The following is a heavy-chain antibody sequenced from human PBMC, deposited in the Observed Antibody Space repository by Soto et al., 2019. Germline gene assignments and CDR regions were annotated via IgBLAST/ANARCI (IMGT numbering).Heavy chain of an antibody. CDR2: IYYSGST. Sequence: PSETPFLTCTVCGSTISSSSYYWGWIRQPPGQGLKWIGSIYYSGSTYYKPSFKNRVTTSVVTSKNRLCLKRSSVSAADTAVYYCARPRGVSTYLFDYWGQGTLVTVSS. D-gene: IGHD2-8*01. CDR3: ARPRGVSTYLFDY. J-gene: IGHJ4*02. CDR1: GSTISSSSYY. V-gene: IGHV4-39*01.